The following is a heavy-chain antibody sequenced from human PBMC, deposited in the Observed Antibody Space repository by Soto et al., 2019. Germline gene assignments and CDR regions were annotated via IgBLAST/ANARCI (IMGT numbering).Heavy chain of an antibody. J-gene: IGHJ4*02. D-gene: IGHD3-16*01. CDR1: GFTFSSYA. Sequence: GGSLRLSYAASGFTFSSYAMHWVRQAPGKGLEWVAVISYDGSNKYYADSVKGRFTISRDNSKNTLYLQMNSLRAEDTAVYYCATMGGLDYWGQGTLVTVSS. V-gene: IGHV3-30-3*01. CDR3: ATMGGLDY. CDR2: ISYDGSNK.